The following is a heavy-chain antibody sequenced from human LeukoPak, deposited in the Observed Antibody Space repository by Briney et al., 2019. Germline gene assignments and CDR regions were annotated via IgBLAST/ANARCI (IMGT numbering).Heavy chain of an antibody. CDR3: ARDYRGYRAPYYFDY. D-gene: IGHD2-15*01. V-gene: IGHV3-74*01. Sequence: GGSLRLSCAASGFTFSSYWMHWLRQAPGKGLVLVSRINSDGSSTSYADSVKGRFTISRDNAKNSLYLQMNSLRAEDTAVYYCARDYRGYRAPYYFDYWGQGTLVTVPS. CDR1: GFTFSSYW. J-gene: IGHJ4*02. CDR2: INSDGSST.